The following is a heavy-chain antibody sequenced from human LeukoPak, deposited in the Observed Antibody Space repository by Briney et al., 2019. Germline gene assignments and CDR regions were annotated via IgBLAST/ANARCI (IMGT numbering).Heavy chain of an antibody. CDR1: GFTFRDYA. J-gene: IGHJ4*02. D-gene: IGHD1-26*01. Sequence: GGSLRLSCAASGFTFRDYAMTWVRQAPGKGLEWVSSISGHSSTTYYADSVKGRFSISRDNSKNTLYLQINSLRAEDTAVYYCAKVVGATRGNFDYWGQGTLVTVSS. V-gene: IGHV3-23*01. CDR3: AKVVGATRGNFDY. CDR2: ISGHSSTT.